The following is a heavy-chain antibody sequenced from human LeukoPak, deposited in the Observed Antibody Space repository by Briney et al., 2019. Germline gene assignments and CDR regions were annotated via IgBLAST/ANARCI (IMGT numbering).Heavy chain of an antibody. CDR2: ISGSGGST. D-gene: IGHD2-2*01. CDR3: ARDLVVTSAY. CDR1: GFTFSSYA. Sequence: HTGGSLRLSCAASGFTFSSYAMSWVRQAPGKGLEWVSAISGSGGSTTYADSVKGRFTISRDNAKNTLYLQMNGLRAEDTAVYYCARDLVVTSAYWGQGTLVTVSS. V-gene: IGHV3-23*01. J-gene: IGHJ4*02.